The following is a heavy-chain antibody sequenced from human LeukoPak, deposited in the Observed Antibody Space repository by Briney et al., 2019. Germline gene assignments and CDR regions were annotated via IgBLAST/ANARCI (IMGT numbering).Heavy chain of an antibody. CDR1: GGSISSYY. CDR3: ARGYSSGWYSSHWFDP. D-gene: IGHD6-19*01. CDR2: IYYSGST. V-gene: IGHV4-59*01. J-gene: IGHJ5*02. Sequence: PSETLSLTCTVSGGSISSYYWSWIRQPPGKGLEWIGYIYYSGSTNYNPSLKSRVTISVDTSKNQFSLKLSSVTAADTAVYYCARGYSSGWYSSHWFDPWGQGTLVTVSS.